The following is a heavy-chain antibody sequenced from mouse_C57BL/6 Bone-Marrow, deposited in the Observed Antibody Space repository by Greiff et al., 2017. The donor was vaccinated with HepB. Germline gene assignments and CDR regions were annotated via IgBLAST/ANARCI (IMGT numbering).Heavy chain of an antibody. Sequence: EVQLVASGAGFVPPGGSLNLSCAASGFTFTDYCLPWVRQAPRKGPEWIAFISNLAYSIYYADTLTGRFTISRENGKNTLYLEMSSLRSEDTAMYYCARLRGCDGSSYWDFDVWGTGTTVTVAS. CDR3: ARLRGCDGSSYWDFDV. CDR1: GFTFTDYC. V-gene: IGHV5-15*01. J-gene: IGHJ1*03. CDR2: ISNLAYSI. D-gene: IGHD1-1*01.